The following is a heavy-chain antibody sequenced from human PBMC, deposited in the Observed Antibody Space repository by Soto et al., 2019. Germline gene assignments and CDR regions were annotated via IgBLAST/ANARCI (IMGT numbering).Heavy chain of an antibody. CDR1: GGSISSSSYY. J-gene: IGHJ6*02. Sequence: LSLTCTVSGGSISSSSYYWGWIRQPPGKGLEWIGRSYYSGSTYYNPSLKSRVTISVDTSKHQFSLNLSSVTAADTAVYYCAREGITMVRGVIIADYYYYSMDVWGQGTTVTV. CDR2: SYYSGST. D-gene: IGHD3-10*01. V-gene: IGHV4-39*02. CDR3: AREGITMVRGVIIADYYYYSMDV.